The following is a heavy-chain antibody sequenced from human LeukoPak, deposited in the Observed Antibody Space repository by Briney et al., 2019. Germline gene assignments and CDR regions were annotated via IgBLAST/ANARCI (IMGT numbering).Heavy chain of an antibody. CDR3: ARDLSGWGVDY. CDR2: INSNSGGT. D-gene: IGHD6-25*01. V-gene: IGHV1-2*02. J-gene: IGHJ4*02. CDR1: GYTFTSYY. Sequence: ASVKVSCKASGYTFTSYYMHWVRQAPGQGLEWMGWINSNSGGTNYAQKFQGRVTMTRDTSISTAYMELSRLRSDDTAVYYCARDLSGWGVDYWGQGTLVTVSS.